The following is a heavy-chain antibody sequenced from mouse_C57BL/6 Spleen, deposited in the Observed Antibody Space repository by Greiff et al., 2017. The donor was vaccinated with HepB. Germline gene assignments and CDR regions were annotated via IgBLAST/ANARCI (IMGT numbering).Heavy chain of an antibody. CDR1: GYTFTSYW. Sequence: VKVVESGAELVMPGASVKLSCKASGYTFTSYWMHWVKQRPGQGLEWIGEIDPSDSYTNYNQKFKGKSTLTVDKSSSTAYMQLSSLTSEDSAVYYCARRDYDGYFDYWGQGTTLTVSS. CDR3: ARRDYDGYFDY. J-gene: IGHJ2*01. V-gene: IGHV1-69*01. CDR2: IDPSDSYT. D-gene: IGHD2-4*01.